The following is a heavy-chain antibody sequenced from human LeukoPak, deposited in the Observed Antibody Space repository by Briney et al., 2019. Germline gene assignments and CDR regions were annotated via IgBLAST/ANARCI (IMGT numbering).Heavy chain of an antibody. D-gene: IGHD3-10*01. CDR1: GGTLSSYA. V-gene: IGHV1-69*13. J-gene: IGHJ4*02. CDR2: IIPLFGTA. CDR3: ARDSEVRRNLWHY. Sequence: SVKVSCKASGGTLSSYAISWVRQAPGQGLEWMGGIIPLFGTANYAQKFQGRVTITADESTSTVYMELSSLRSEDTAVYYCARDSEVRRNLWHYWGQGTLVTVSS.